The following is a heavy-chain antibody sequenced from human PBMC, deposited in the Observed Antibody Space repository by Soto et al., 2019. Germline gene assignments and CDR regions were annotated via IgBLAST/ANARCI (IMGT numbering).Heavy chain of an antibody. J-gene: IGHJ4*02. D-gene: IGHD3-22*01. CDR1: GYTFSNYG. V-gene: IGHV1-18*04. CDR2: ISSYNGNT. Sequence: ASVKVSCKTSGYTFSNYGITWVRQAPGQGLEWMGWISSYNGNTNNVKKFQGRVTMTTDTSTSTAYMELKSLRFDDTAVYYCAISDYYDRSGYYFYWGQGALVTVSS. CDR3: AISDYYDRSGYYFY.